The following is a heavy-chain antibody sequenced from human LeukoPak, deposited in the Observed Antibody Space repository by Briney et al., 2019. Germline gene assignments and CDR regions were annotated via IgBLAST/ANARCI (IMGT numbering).Heavy chain of an antibody. CDR3: ARAPGWVYYFDY. CDR2: IYSCGST. Sequence: GGSLILSCSASGFTVSSNYMRWVRQAPGKVLEWVSVIYSCGSTYYADSVKGRFTISRDNSKNTLYLQMNSLRAEDTAVYYCARAPGWVYYFDYWGQGTLVTVSS. D-gene: IGHD1-26*01. J-gene: IGHJ4*02. CDR1: GFTVSSNY. V-gene: IGHV3-66*03.